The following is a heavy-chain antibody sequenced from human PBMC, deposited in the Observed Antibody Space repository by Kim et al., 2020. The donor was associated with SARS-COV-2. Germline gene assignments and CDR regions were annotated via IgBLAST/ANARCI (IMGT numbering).Heavy chain of an antibody. V-gene: IGHV4-39*01. CDR2: IYYSGST. J-gene: IGHJ6*02. CDR3: ARHVGIWFGGYYYGMDV. Sequence: SETLSLTCTVSGGSISSSSYYWGWIRQPPGKGLEWIGSIYYSGSTYYNPSLKSRVTISVDTSKNQFSLKLSSVTAADTAVYYCARHVGIWFGGYYYGMDVWGQGTTVTVSS. CDR1: GGSISSSSYY. D-gene: IGHD3-10*01.